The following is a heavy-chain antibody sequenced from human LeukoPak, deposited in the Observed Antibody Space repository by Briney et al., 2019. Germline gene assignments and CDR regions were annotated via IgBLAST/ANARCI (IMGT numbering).Heavy chain of an antibody. CDR1: GGTFSSYA. J-gene: IGHJ4*02. CDR2: IIPILGIA. Sequence: ASVKVSCKASGGTFSSYAISWARQAPGQGLEWMGRIIPILGIANYAQKFQGRVTITADKSTSTAYMELSSLRSEDTAVYYCAILYGDPGRGDFDYWGQGTLVTVSS. CDR3: AILYGDPGRGDFDY. V-gene: IGHV1-69*04. D-gene: IGHD4-17*01.